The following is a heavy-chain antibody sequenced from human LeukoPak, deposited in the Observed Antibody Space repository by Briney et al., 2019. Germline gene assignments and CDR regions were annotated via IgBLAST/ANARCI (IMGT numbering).Heavy chain of an antibody. J-gene: IGHJ3*02. CDR3: ARRGAGSYDAFDI. CDR1: GDSISNNNW. D-gene: IGHD3-10*01. V-gene: IGHV4-4*02. CDR2: IYHSGST. Sequence: SGTLSLTCAVSGDSISNNNWWNWVRQPPGKGLEWIGEIYHSGSTNYNPSLKSRVTISVDTSKNQFSLKLSSVTAADTAVYYCARRGAGSYDAFDIWGQGTMVTVSS.